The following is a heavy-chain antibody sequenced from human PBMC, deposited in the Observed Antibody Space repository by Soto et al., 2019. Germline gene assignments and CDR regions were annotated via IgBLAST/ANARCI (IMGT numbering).Heavy chain of an antibody. CDR3: AREYYYYYYMDV. CDR2: IWYDGSNK. J-gene: IGHJ6*03. Sequence: GESLKISCAASGFTFSSYGMHWVRQAPGKGLEWVAVIWYDGSNKYYADSVKGRFTISRDNSKNTLYLQMNSLRAEDTAVYYCAREYYYYYYMDVWGKGTTVTVSS. V-gene: IGHV3-33*01. CDR1: GFTFSSYG.